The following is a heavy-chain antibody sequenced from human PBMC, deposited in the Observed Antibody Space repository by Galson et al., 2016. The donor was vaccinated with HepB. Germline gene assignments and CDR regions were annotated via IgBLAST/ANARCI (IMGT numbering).Heavy chain of an antibody. V-gene: IGHV7-4-1*01. Sequence: SVKVSCTGFGYTFSSYTMMWVRQAPGHGLEWMGGINSYTGNPTYAHGLTGRFVFSVDTSVSTAYLHIDGLKPEDTAVYFCAKTYDSTGYYADYWGQGTLLTVSS. J-gene: IGHJ4*02. D-gene: IGHD3-22*01. CDR2: INSYTGNP. CDR1: GYTFSSYT. CDR3: AKTYDSTGYYADY.